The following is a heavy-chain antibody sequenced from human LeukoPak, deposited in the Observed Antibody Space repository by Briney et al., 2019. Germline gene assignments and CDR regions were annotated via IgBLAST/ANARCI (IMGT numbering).Heavy chain of an antibody. V-gene: IGHV5-51*01. CDR3: ARRYSSAKVDY. Sequence: KYGESLKISCKASGYTFTTYWIGWVRQMPGKGLEWMGSIYPGDSDTRYSPSFQGQITISADKSISTAYLQWSSLKASDTAMYYCARRYSSAKVDYWGQGTLVTVSS. CDR1: GYTFTTYW. D-gene: IGHD5-18*01. CDR2: IYPGDSDT. J-gene: IGHJ4*02.